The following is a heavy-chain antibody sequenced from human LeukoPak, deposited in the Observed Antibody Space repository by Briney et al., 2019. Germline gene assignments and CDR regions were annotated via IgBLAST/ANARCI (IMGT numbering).Heavy chain of an antibody. CDR1: GFTLSSYA. CDR2: ISGSGGRT. D-gene: IGHD3-3*01. CDR3: AKDLDFWSGYDAFDI. Sequence: PPGGSLRLSCAASGFTLSSYAMSWVRQAPGKGLERVTNISGSGGRTYYADSVKGRFTISRDNSKNTLYLQMIRLRAEDTAVYYCAKDLDFWSGYDAFDIWGQGTMVTVSS. J-gene: IGHJ3*02. V-gene: IGHV3-23*01.